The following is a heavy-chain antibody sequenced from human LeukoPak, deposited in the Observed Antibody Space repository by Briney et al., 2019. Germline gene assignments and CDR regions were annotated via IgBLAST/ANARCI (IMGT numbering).Heavy chain of an antibody. CDR1: EFTFSRFW. D-gene: IGHD3-22*01. Sequence: PGGSLRLSCAASEFTFSRFWMSWVRQAPGRGLEWVANINQNGGERNYLDSVKGRFTISRDNAKSSLYLQMNSLRAEDTAVYYCAKDYYDSRSDWFDPWGQGTLVTVSS. J-gene: IGHJ5*02. CDR2: INQNGGER. CDR3: AKDYYDSRSDWFDP. V-gene: IGHV3-7*01.